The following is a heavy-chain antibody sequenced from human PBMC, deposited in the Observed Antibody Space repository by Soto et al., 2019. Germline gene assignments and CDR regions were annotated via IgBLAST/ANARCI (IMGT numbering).Heavy chain of an antibody. V-gene: IGHV4-61*01. D-gene: IGHD6-19*01. CDR1: GGSVGDGSYY. J-gene: IGHJ4*01. CDR3: ARVHVMVVAGSTFDN. Sequence: PSETLSLTCTVSGGSVGDGSYYWAWLRQPPGKGLEWIGHIYHSGSTIYNPSLKSRVTISVDTSNNQFSLKLTSVTAADTAVYYCARVHVMVVAGSTFDNWGHGTLVTVSS. CDR2: IYHSGST.